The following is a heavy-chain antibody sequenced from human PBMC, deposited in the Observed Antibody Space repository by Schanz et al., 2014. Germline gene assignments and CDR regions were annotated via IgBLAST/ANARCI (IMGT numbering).Heavy chain of an antibody. Sequence: VQLVESGGGLVQPGGSLRLSCAASGFIFSNSWMSWVRQAPGKGLEWVAVISDDGSNHYYPDSVKGRFTISRDNSKNTLYLQMNSLRAEDTAVYFCAKDAAYYDSVIFPDHWGQGTLXTVSS. J-gene: IGHJ4*02. CDR3: AKDAAYYDSVIFPDH. CDR2: ISDDGSNH. D-gene: IGHD3-22*01. V-gene: IGHV3-30*18. CDR1: GFIFSNSW.